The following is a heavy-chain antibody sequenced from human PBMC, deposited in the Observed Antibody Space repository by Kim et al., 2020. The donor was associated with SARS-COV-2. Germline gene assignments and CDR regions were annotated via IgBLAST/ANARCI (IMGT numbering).Heavy chain of an antibody. V-gene: IGHV3-21*01. CDR1: GFTFSSYS. D-gene: IGHD5-12*01. J-gene: IGHJ3*02. Sequence: GGSLRLSCAASGFTFSSYSMNWVRQAPGKGLEWVSSISSSSSYIYYADSVKGRFTISRDNAKNSLYLQMNSLRAEDTAVYYCARAGGWLRFSGPDAFDIWGQGTMVTVSS. CDR2: ISSSSSYI. CDR3: ARAGGWLRFSGPDAFDI.